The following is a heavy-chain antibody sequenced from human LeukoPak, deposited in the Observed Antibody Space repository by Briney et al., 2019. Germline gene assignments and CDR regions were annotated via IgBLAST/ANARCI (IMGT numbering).Heavy chain of an antibody. J-gene: IGHJ4*02. D-gene: IGHD3-9*01. Sequence: GGSLRLSCAASGFTFSSYDMHWVRQATGKGLEWVSAIGTAGDTYYPGSVKGRFTISRENAKNSLYLQMNSLRAGDTAVYYCARARHDILTGSSPFDYWGQGTLVTVSS. CDR3: ARARHDILTGSSPFDY. CDR2: IGTAGDT. CDR1: GFTFSSYD. V-gene: IGHV3-13*01.